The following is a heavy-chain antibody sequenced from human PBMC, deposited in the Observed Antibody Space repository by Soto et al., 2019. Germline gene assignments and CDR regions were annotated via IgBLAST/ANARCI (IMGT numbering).Heavy chain of an antibody. CDR2: ISYDGSNK. D-gene: IGHD5-18*01. CDR3: AKGAYSYGPTYFDY. V-gene: IGHV3-30*18. Sequence: GGSLRLSCAASGFTFSSYGMHWVRQAPGKGLEWVAVISYDGSNKYYADSVKGRFTISRDNSKNTLYLQMNSLRAEDTAVYYCAKGAYSYGPTYFDYWGQGTLVTVSS. J-gene: IGHJ4*02. CDR1: GFTFSSYG.